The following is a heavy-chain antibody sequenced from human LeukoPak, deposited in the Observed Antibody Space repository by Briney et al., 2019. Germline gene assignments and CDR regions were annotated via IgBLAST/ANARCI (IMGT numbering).Heavy chain of an antibody. CDR2: INPNSGGT. CDR1: GGTFSSYA. D-gene: IGHD1-26*01. Sequence: ASVKVSCKASGGTFSSYAISWVRQAPGQGLEWMGWINPNSGGTNYAQKFQGRVTMTRDTSISTAYMELSRLRSDDTAVYYCARGIVGATSDYWGQGTLVTVSS. CDR3: ARGIVGATSDY. V-gene: IGHV1-2*02. J-gene: IGHJ4*02.